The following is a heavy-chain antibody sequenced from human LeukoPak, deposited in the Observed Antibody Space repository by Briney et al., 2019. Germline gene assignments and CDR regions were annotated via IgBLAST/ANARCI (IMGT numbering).Heavy chain of an antibody. CDR3: ARGGSYSLYYYYMDV. J-gene: IGHJ6*03. D-gene: IGHD1-26*01. CDR1: GFTFSSYW. Sequence: SGGSLRLSCAASGFTFSSYWMHWVRQAPGKGLVWVSRINSDGSSTNYADSVKGRFTISRDNAKNTLYLQMNRLRSEDTAVDYCARGGSYSLYYYYMDVWGKGTTVTVSS. CDR2: INSDGSST. V-gene: IGHV3-74*01.